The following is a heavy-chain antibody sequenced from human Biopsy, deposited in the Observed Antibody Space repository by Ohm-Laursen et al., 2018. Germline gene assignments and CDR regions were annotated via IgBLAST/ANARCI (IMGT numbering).Heavy chain of an antibody. J-gene: IGHJ4*02. CDR2: INAPGGKT. Sequence: SLRLSCAASGFPFHNYAMNWVRQAPRKGLEWVSGINAPGGKTYYADSVKGRFTISRDNSKSTLYLQIDNLRAEDTALYYCARAGPYYSEFWGQGTLVTVSS. CDR3: ARAGPYYSEF. CDR1: GFPFHNYA. V-gene: IGHV3-23*01.